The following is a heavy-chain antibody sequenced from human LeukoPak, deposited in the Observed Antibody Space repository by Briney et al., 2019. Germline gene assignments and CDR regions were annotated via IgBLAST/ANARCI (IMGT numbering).Heavy chain of an antibody. D-gene: IGHD3-22*01. J-gene: IGHJ5*02. CDR2: INWNGGSI. V-gene: IGHV3-20*04. CDR3: AKGNYYDADNWFDP. Sequence: GGSLRLSCAASGFTFDDYGMSWVRQAPVKGLEWVSGINWNGGSIGYADSVKGRFTISRDNAKNSLYLQMNSLRAEDTALYYCAKGNYYDADNWFDPWGQGTLVTVSS. CDR1: GFTFDDYG.